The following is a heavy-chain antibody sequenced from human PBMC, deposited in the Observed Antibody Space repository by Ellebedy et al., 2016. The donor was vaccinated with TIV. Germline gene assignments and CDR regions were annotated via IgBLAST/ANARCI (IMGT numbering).Heavy chain of an antibody. CDR1: GGSISRYY. Sequence: GSLRLSCTVSGGSISRYYWSWIRQPPGKGLEWIGYIYDSDDTNYNPSLKSRVTMSVDTSKNQFSLRLSSVTAADTAVYYCASLRGGNFDYWGQGTLVTVSS. D-gene: IGHD1-26*01. V-gene: IGHV4-4*09. CDR2: IYDSDDT. CDR3: ASLRGGNFDY. J-gene: IGHJ4*02.